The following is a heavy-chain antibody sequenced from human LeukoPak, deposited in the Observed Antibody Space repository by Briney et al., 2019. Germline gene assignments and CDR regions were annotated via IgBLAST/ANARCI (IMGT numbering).Heavy chain of an antibody. CDR2: INHSGRT. J-gene: IGHJ6*03. V-gene: IGHV4-34*01. Sequence: SSETLSLTCAVYGGSFSGYYWSWIRQPPGKGLEWIGEINHSGRTNYNPSLKSRVTISVDTSKNQFSLKLSSVTAADTAVYYCARGRNYYYMDVWGKGTTVTISS. CDR3: ARGRNYYYMDV. CDR1: GGSFSGYY.